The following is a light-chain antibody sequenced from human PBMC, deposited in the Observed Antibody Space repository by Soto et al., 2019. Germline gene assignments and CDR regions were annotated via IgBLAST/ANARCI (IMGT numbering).Light chain of an antibody. V-gene: IGKV1-39*01. Sequence: DIQMTQSPSSLSASVGGRVTITCRTSQSIRSSLNWYQQKPGKAPNLLIYAASRLQSGVPSRFSGSGSGTDFTLTISSLQPADFATYYCQQSYSTPFTFGPGTKVDI. CDR2: AAS. CDR3: QQSYSTPFT. CDR1: QSIRSS. J-gene: IGKJ3*01.